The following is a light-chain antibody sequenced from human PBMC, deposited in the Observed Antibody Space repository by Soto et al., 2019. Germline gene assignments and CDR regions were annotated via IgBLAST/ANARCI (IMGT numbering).Light chain of an antibody. V-gene: IGLV2-8*01. Sequence: QSVLTQPPSASGSPGQSVTISCTGTSSDVGGYNSVSWYQQHAGKAPKLVIYEVSKRPSGVPDRFSASKSDNTASLTVSGLQAEDEADYYCSSYAGSKNLVFGGGTKLTVL. CDR1: SSDVGGYNS. CDR2: EVS. CDR3: SSYAGSKNLV. J-gene: IGLJ2*01.